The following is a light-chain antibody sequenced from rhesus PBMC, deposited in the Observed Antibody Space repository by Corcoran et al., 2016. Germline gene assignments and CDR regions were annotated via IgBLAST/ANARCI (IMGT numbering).Light chain of an antibody. V-gene: IGKV1-22*01. CDR3: LQYSSSPLT. CDR2: KDY. J-gene: IGKJ4*01. Sequence: DIQMTQSPSSLSASVGDTVTITRRASQGTSSWLDWYQQKPGKAPKLLIYKDYMLQMGVPSRFSGNGSGTEFTLTISRLQPEDFTTYYCLQYSSSPLTFGGGTKVEIK. CDR1: QGTSSW.